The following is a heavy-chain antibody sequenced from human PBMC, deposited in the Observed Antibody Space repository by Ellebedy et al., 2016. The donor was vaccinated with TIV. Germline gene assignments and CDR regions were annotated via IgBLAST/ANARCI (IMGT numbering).Heavy chain of an antibody. CDR1: GYTFTDYY. D-gene: IGHD3-10*01. Sequence: AASVKVSCKASGYTFTDYYMHWVRQAPGQGLEWMGWINPNSGGTNFAQPFQGRVTMTRDTSISTAYMELSRLRSDDTAVYYCTYGSGSYPLGYWGQGTLVTVSS. V-gene: IGHV1-2*02. J-gene: IGHJ4*02. CDR3: TYGSGSYPLGY. CDR2: INPNSGGT.